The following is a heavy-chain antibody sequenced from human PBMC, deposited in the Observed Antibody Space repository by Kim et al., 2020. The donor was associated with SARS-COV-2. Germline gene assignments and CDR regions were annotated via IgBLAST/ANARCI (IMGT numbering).Heavy chain of an antibody. CDR1: GGSISSGGYY. Sequence: SETLSLTCTVSGGSISSGGYYWSWIRQHPGKGLEWIGYIYYSGSTYYNPSLKSRVTISVDTSKNQFSLKLSSVTAADTAVYYCARDRPAEWFGDFDAFDIWGQGTMVTVSS. J-gene: IGHJ3*02. D-gene: IGHD3-10*01. V-gene: IGHV4-31*03. CDR3: ARDRPAEWFGDFDAFDI. CDR2: IYYSGST.